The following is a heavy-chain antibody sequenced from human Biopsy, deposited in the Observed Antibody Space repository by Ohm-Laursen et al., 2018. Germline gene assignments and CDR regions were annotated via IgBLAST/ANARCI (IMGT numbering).Heavy chain of an antibody. CDR1: GYTFTSYD. V-gene: IGHV1-8*01. Sequence: EASVKVSYKASGYTFTSYDITWVRQASGQGPEWIGWLNPVSGNSNFGQKFRGRVTVTSDTSISTAYMELSGLTSDDTATYYCGRAVRNQLLTDPWGQGTLVTVTS. CDR2: LNPVSGNS. CDR3: GRAVRNQLLTDP. J-gene: IGHJ5*02. D-gene: IGHD1-7*01.